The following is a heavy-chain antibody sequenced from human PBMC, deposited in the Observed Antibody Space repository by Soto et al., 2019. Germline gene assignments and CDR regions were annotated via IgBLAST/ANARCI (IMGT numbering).Heavy chain of an antibody. Sequence: GESLKISCKGSGYSFFSHWIGWVRQMPGKGLEWVGIIYPADSETRYSPSFQGQVTISVDKSINTAYLQWSSLKASDTAMYYCARRPWLSGYYDYWGQRTLVTVSS. CDR2: IYPADSET. V-gene: IGHV5-51*01. D-gene: IGHD3-22*01. J-gene: IGHJ4*02. CDR3: ARRPWLSGYYDY. CDR1: GYSFFSHW.